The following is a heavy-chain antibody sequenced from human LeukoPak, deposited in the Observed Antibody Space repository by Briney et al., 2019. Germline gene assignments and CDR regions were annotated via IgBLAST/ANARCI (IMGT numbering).Heavy chain of an antibody. Sequence: GGSLRLSCAASGFTFSSYDMHWVRQAAGKGLGWVSGIGTTGDTYYPGSVKGRFSISRENAENSLYLQINSLRVEDTAVYYCARGHLPVVDGDSLSDAFDIWGQGTMVTVSS. V-gene: IGHV3-13*01. CDR1: GFTFSSYD. CDR2: IGTTGDT. CDR3: ARGHLPVVDGDSLSDAFDI. J-gene: IGHJ3*02. D-gene: IGHD2-15*01.